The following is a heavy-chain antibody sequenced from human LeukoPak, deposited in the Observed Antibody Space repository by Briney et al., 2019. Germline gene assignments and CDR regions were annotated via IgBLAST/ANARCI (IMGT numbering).Heavy chain of an antibody. CDR3: ARVGVLRFLKDPWFDP. J-gene: IGHJ5*02. D-gene: IGHD3-3*01. Sequence: ASVKVSCKASGGTFSSYTISWVRQAPGQGLEWMGRIIPILGIANYAQKFQGRVTIPADKSTSTAYMELSSLRSEDTAVYYCARVGVLRFLKDPWFDPWGQGTLVTVSS. CDR2: IIPILGIA. V-gene: IGHV1-69*02. CDR1: GGTFSSYT.